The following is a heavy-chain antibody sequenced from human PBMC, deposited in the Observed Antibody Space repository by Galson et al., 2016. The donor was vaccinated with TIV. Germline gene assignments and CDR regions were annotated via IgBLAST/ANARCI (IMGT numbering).Heavy chain of an antibody. D-gene: IGHD6-19*01. Sequence: SLRLPCAESGFNFSNYGLHWVRQAPGKGLQWVAVVWYDGSNKYYADSMKGRLTISTDNSTNTPYLQMNSLRAEDTAVYYSARGYSSGFLQVDAFDIWGQGTMVTGTS. V-gene: IGHV3-33*01. CDR3: ARGYSSGFLQVDAFDI. CDR1: GFNFSNYG. J-gene: IGHJ3*02. CDR2: VWYDGSNK.